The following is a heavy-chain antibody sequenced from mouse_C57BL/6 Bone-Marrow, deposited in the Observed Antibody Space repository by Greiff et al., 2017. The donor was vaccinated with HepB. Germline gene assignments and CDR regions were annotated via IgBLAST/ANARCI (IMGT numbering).Heavy chain of an antibody. D-gene: IGHD2-3*01. CDR1: GYTFTSYG. Sequence: VQLVESGAELARPGASVKLSCKASGYTFTSYGISWVKQRTGQGLEWIGEIYPRSGNTYYNEKFKGKATLTADKSSSTAYMELRSLTSEDSAVYYCARWNDGYHGRYWYFDVWGTGTTVTVSS. CDR2: IYPRSGNT. J-gene: IGHJ1*03. CDR3: ARWNDGYHGRYWYFDV. V-gene: IGHV1-81*01.